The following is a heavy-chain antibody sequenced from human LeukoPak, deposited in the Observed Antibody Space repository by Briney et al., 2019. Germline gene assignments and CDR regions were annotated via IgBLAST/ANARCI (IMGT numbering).Heavy chain of an antibody. V-gene: IGHV3-9*01. CDR2: ISWNSGGV. Sequence: PGGSLRLSCAASGFTFDDYAMHWVRQTPGKGLEWVSGISWNSGGVGYADSVKGRFTISRDNAKNSLYLQINSLRADDTAIYYCAREVAGATYPFDYWGQGTLVTVSS. J-gene: IGHJ4*02. CDR1: GFTFDDYA. CDR3: AREVAGATYPFDY. D-gene: IGHD1-26*01.